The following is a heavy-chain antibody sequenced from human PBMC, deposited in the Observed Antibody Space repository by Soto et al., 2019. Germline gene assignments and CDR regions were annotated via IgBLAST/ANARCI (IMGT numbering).Heavy chain of an antibody. CDR3: ARHVRPGDYYDSSGFDPWYFDL. D-gene: IGHD3-22*01. CDR1: GGSISSSSYY. V-gene: IGHV4-39*01. J-gene: IGHJ2*01. Sequence: QLQLQESGPGLVKPSETLSLTCTVSGGSISSSSYYWGWIRQPPGKGLEWIGSIYYSGSTYYNPSLKSRVTISVDTSKNQFSLKLSSVTAADTAVYYCARHVRPGDYYDSSGFDPWYFDLWGRGTLVTVSS. CDR2: IYYSGST.